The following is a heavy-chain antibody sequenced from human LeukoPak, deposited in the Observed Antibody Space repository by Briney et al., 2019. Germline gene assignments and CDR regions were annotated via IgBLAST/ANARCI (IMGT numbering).Heavy chain of an antibody. CDR2: ISSSSSTI. CDR3: ANSYYYGSGSYYPFDY. D-gene: IGHD3-10*01. V-gene: IGHV3-48*01. CDR1: GFTFSSYS. J-gene: IGHJ4*02. Sequence: GGSLRLSCAASGFTFSSYSMNWVRQAPGKGLEWVSYISSSSSTIYYADSVKGRFTISRDNAKNSLYLQMNSLRAEDTAVYYCANSYYYGSGSYYPFDYWGQGTLVTVSS.